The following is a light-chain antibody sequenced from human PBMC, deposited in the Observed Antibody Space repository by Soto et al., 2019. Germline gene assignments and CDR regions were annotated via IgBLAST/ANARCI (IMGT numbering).Light chain of an antibody. CDR3: TSSTATSHVI. J-gene: IGLJ2*01. V-gene: IGLV2-14*01. CDR1: NSDVGGYNH. CDR2: EVF. Sequence: QSALTQPASVSGSPGQSITISCTGTNSDVGGYNHVSWYQHHTGKAPTLIIYEVFYRPSGVSTRFSGFKSGNTSSLTISGLQAEDECFYYWTSSTATSHVIFGGGPKLTV.